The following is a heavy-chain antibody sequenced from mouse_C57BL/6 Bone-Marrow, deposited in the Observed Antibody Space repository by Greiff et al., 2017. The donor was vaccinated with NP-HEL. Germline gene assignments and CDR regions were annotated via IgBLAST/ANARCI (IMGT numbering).Heavy chain of an antibody. J-gene: IGHJ1*03. CDR1: GYTFTGYN. D-gene: IGHD2-5*01. CDR3: ARESNHWYFDV. V-gene: IGHV1-18*01. CDR2: INPNNGGT. Sequence: EVQLQQSGPELVKPGASVKIPCKASGYTFTGYNMDWVKQSHGKSLEWIGDINPNNGGTIYNQKFKGKATLTVDKSSSTAYMELRSLTSEDTAVYYCARESNHWYFDVWGTGTTVTVSS.